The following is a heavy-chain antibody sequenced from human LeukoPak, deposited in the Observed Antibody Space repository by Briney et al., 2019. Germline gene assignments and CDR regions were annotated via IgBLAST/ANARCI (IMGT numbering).Heavy chain of an antibody. J-gene: IGHJ4*02. CDR3: ARDSYGKNYFDY. CDR1: GFTVSSNY. CDR2: IYRGGST. V-gene: IGHV3-53*01. Sequence: GGSLRLSCAASGFTVSSNYMSWVRQAPGKGLEWVSVIYRGGSTYYADSVKGRFTISRDNSKNTLYLQMNSLRAEDTAVYYCARDSYGKNYFDYWGQGTLVTVSS. D-gene: IGHD5-18*01.